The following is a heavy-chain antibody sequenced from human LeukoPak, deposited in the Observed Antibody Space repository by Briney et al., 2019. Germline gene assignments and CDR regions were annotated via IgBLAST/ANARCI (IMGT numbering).Heavy chain of an antibody. CDR1: GGSFSGYY. CDR2: INHSGST. CDR3: TRGHGWTDY. Sequence: SETLSLTCAVYGGSFSGYYWSWIRQPPGKGLEWIGEINHSGSTNYNPSLKSRVTMSVDTSKNQFSLELISVTAADTAVYYCTRGHGWTDYWGQGTLVTVSS. J-gene: IGHJ4*02. V-gene: IGHV4-34*01. D-gene: IGHD6-19*01.